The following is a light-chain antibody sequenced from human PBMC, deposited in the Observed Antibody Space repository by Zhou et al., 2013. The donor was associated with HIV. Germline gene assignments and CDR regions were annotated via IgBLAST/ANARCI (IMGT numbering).Light chain of an antibody. J-gene: IGKJ1*01. CDR3: QQRSNWPGT. CDR2: GAS. V-gene: IGKV3-15*01. Sequence: EIVMTQSPATLSVFPGERATLSCRASQSISSNLAWYQQKPGQAPRLLMFGASTRATGIPARFSGSGSGTEFTLTISSMQSEDFAVYYCQQRSNWPGTFGQGTKVEIK. CDR1: QSISSN.